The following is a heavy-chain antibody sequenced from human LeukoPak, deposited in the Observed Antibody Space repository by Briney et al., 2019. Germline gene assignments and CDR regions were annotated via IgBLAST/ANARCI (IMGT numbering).Heavy chain of an antibody. CDR1: DGSVNSYY. CDR3: ARGRSNYYGMDV. D-gene: IGHD1-26*01. V-gene: IGHV4-59*02. CDR2: IYYNGNT. Sequence: SETLSLTCSVSDGSVNSYYWNWIRRPPGKGLEWIGYIYYNGNTNYSPSLKSRVTMSVDTSKNLFFLKVSSVTAADTAVYYCARGRSNYYGMDVWGQGTTVTVSS. J-gene: IGHJ6*02.